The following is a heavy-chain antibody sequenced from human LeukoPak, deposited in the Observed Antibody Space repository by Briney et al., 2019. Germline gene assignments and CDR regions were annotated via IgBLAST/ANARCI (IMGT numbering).Heavy chain of an antibody. CDR3: AKDLDPMIVVAKGWYFDY. J-gene: IGHJ4*02. CDR1: GFTFSSYA. D-gene: IGHD3-22*01. CDR2: ISGSGGST. V-gene: IGHV3-23*01. Sequence: GGSLRLSCAASGFTFSSYAMSWVRQAPGKGLEWVSAISGSGGSTYYADSAKGRFTISRDNSKNTLYLQMNSLRAEDTAVYYCAKDLDPMIVVAKGWYFDYWGQGTLVTVSS.